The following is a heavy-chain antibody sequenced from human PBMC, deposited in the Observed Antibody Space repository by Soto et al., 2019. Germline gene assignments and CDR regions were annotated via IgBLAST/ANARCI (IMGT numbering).Heavy chain of an antibody. J-gene: IGHJ4*02. CDR3: ARQTKRITIFGVVISRLDY. CDR2: INHSGST. Sequence: SETLSLTFAVYGGPFSGYYWLWVRHPPGNGLEWIGEINHSGSTNYNPSLTSRVTISVDTSKNQFSLKLSSVTAADTAVYYCARQTKRITIFGVVISRLDYWGQGTLVTVSS. D-gene: IGHD3-3*01. V-gene: IGHV4-34*01. CDR1: GGPFSGYY.